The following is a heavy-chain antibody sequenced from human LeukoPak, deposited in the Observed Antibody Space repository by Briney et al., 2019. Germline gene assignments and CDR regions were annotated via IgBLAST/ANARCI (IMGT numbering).Heavy chain of an antibody. CDR1: GFTFTSYA. V-gene: IGHV3-23*01. CDR3: AKDFMVTYAPPYFDY. Sequence: GGSLRLSCAASGFTFTSYAMSWVRQAPGKGLEWVSTITGSGGTTYYADSVKGRFTISRDNSKNTLYLQMTSLTAEDTAVYYCAKDFMVTYAPPYFDYWGQGALVTVSS. J-gene: IGHJ4*02. D-gene: IGHD2-21*02. CDR2: ITGSGGTT.